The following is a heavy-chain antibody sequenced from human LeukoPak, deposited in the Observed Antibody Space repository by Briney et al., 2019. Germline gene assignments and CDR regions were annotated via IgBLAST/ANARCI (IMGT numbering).Heavy chain of an antibody. V-gene: IGHV1-18*01. CDR2: ISGYNGNT. Sequence: ASVKVSCKASGYTFTSYGISWVRQAPGQGLEWMGWISGYNGNTNYAQKLQGRVTLTTDTSTSTAYMELRSLRSDDTAVYYCARVDHYGSGSYYKYWGQGTLVTVSS. CDR1: GYTFTSYG. D-gene: IGHD3-10*01. CDR3: ARVDHYGSGSYYKY. J-gene: IGHJ4*02.